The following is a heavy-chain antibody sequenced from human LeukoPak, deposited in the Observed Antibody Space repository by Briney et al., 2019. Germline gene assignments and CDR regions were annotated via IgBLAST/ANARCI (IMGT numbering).Heavy chain of an antibody. CDR2: VFTSAIISGNT. V-gene: IGHV4-4*07. D-gene: IGHD2-21*02. CDR3: ARDRGYCGGDCYGNYFGY. J-gene: IGHJ4*02. Sequence: PSETLSLTCTVSGGSISSYYWSWIRQPPGKGLEWIGRVFTSAIISGNTNYNPSLKSRVTMSVDTSKNQFSLKLSSVTAADTAVYYCARDRGYCGGDCYGNYFGYWGQGTLVTVSS. CDR1: GGSISSYY.